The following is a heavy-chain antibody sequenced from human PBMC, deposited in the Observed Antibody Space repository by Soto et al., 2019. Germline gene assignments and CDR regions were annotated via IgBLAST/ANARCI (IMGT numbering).Heavy chain of an antibody. D-gene: IGHD3-22*01. CDR3: ARLAYYYDSSGYYTNY. Sequence: PGESLKISCKGSGYSFTSYWISWVRQMPGKGLEWMGRIDPSDSYTNYSPSFQGHVTISADKSISTAYLQWSSLKASDTAMYYCARLAYYYDSSGYYTNYWGQGTLVTVS. CDR1: GYSFTSYW. J-gene: IGHJ4*02. V-gene: IGHV5-10-1*01. CDR2: IDPSDSYT.